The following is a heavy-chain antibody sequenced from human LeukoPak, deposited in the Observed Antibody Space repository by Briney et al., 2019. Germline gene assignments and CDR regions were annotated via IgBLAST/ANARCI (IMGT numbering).Heavy chain of an antibody. D-gene: IGHD1-7*01. Sequence: ASVKVSCKASGYTFTSYGISWVRQAPGQGLEWMGWISAYNGNTNYAQKLQGRVTMTTDTSTSTAYMELRSLRSDDTAVYYCARGGPGSKRYSWNYAADYWGQGTLVTVSS. CDR2: ISAYNGNT. CDR3: ARGGPGSKRYSWNYAADY. J-gene: IGHJ4*02. CDR1: GYTFTSYG. V-gene: IGHV1-18*01.